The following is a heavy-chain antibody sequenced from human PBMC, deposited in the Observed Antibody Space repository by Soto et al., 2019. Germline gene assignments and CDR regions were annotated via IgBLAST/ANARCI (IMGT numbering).Heavy chain of an antibody. J-gene: IGHJ3*02. CDR1: GDSICSNSVA. Sequence: SQTLSLTCAISGDSICSNSVAWNWIRQSPSRGLEWLGRTYYRSKWFNDYAVSVKSRISINPDTSKNQFSLQLSSVTPEDTAVYYCIRDSRPGGQLGFDIWGQGTMVTVSS. CDR3: IRDSRPGGQLGFDI. D-gene: IGHD1-1*01. V-gene: IGHV6-1*01. CDR2: TYYRSKWFN.